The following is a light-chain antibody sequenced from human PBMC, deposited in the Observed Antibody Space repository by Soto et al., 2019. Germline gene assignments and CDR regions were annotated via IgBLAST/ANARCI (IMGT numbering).Light chain of an antibody. CDR1: QSISSW. Sequence: DIQMTQSPSTLSASVGDRVTITCRASQSISSWLAWYQQKPGKAPKLLIYDASNLETGVPSRFSGSGSGTGFTFTISSLQPEDIATYYCQHCDSLPLTFGQGTRLEI. CDR2: DAS. V-gene: IGKV1-33*01. CDR3: QHCDSLPLT. J-gene: IGKJ5*01.